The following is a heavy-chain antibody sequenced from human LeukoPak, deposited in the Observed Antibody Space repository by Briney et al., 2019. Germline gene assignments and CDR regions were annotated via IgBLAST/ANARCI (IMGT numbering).Heavy chain of an antibody. D-gene: IGHD3-10*01. V-gene: IGHV4-39*01. J-gene: IGHJ5*02. CDR1: GGSIRSSYYY. CDR2: IYDSGST. Sequence: SGTLSLTCTVSGGSIRSSYYYWGWIRQPPGKGLEWIGSIYDSGSTYYNPSLKSRVTISVDTSKNQFSLKLNSVTAADTAVNYCARHYGPWGQGTLVTVSS. CDR3: ARHYGP.